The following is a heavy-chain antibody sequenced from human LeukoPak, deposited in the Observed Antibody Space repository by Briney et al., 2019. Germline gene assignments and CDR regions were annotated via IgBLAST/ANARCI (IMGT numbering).Heavy chain of an antibody. CDR1: GDSVSSNSAA. CDR3: ARAPYSRNTVNWFDP. J-gene: IGHJ5*02. V-gene: IGHV6-1*01. D-gene: IGHD4-17*01. CDR2: TYYRSKWYN. Sequence: SQTLSPTCALSGDSVSSNSAAWNWIRQSPSRGLEWLGRTYYRSKWYNDYAVSVKSRITINPDTSKNQFSLQLNSVTPEDTAVYYCARAPYSRNTVNWFDPWGQGTLVTVSS.